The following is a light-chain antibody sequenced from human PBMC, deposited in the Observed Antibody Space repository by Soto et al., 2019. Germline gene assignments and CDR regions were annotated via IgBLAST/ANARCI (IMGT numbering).Light chain of an antibody. CDR2: QAS. CDR3: QQYNSFPYT. Sequence: DIQMIHSPSTLSASVGDRVTITCRASESIGRWLAWYQQKPGRAPKLLMYQASTLESGVPSRFSGSGSGTEFTLTISSLQPDDFATYYCQQYNSFPYTFGQGTKLDIK. CDR1: ESIGRW. J-gene: IGKJ2*01. V-gene: IGKV1-5*03.